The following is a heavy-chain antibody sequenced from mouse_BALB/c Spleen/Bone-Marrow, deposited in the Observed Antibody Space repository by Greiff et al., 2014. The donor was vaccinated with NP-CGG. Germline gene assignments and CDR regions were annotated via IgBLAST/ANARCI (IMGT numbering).Heavy chain of an antibody. V-gene: IGHV1-9*01. CDR1: GYTFSSYW. J-gene: IGHJ3*01. Sequence: QVQLQQSGAELMKPGASVKIPCKATGYTFSSYWIEWVKQRPGHGLEWIGEILPGSGITNYNEKSKGKATFTADTSSNTAYMQLGSLTSEDSAVYYCARSPYWGQGTLVTVSA. CDR2: ILPGSGIT. CDR3: ARSPY.